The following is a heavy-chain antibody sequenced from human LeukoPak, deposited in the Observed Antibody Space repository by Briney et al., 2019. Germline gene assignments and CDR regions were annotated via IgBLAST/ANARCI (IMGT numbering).Heavy chain of an antibody. D-gene: IGHD3-16*02. J-gene: IGHJ4*02. Sequence: GGSLRLSCAASGFTFSSYSMNWVRQAPGKGLEWVSSISSSSSYTYYADSVKGRFTISRDNAKNSLYLQMNSPRAEDTAVYYCARSEDYVWGSYPFDYWGQGTLVTVSS. CDR2: ISSSSSYT. CDR3: ARSEDYVWGSYPFDY. V-gene: IGHV3-21*01. CDR1: GFTFSSYS.